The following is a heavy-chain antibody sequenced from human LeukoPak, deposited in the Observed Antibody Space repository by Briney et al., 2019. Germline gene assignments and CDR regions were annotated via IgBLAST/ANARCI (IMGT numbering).Heavy chain of an antibody. CDR2: ISSSSTYT. V-gene: IGHV3-11*06. D-gene: IGHD6-13*01. J-gene: IGHJ4*02. Sequence: GGSLRLSCAASGFAFSDYYMSWIRQAPGKGLEWVSYISSSSTYTKFADSAKGRFTISRDNAKNSLYLQMNSLRAEDTAVYYCARGSLSSSWPFDYWGQGTLVTVS. CDR3: ARGSLSSSWPFDY. CDR1: GFAFSDYY.